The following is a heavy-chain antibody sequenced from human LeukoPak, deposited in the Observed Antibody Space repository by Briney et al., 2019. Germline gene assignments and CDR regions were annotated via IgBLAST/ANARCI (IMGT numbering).Heavy chain of an antibody. CDR3: ARDHAYYDTSGYYDY. Sequence: GGSLRLSCAASGFTFSSYSMNWVRQAPGKGLEWVSSISSSSSYIYYADSVKGRFTISRDNAKNSLYLQMNSLRGEDTAVYYCARDHAYYDTSGYYDYWGQGTLVTVSS. V-gene: IGHV3-21*01. CDR1: GFTFSSYS. CDR2: ISSSSSYI. J-gene: IGHJ4*02. D-gene: IGHD3-22*01.